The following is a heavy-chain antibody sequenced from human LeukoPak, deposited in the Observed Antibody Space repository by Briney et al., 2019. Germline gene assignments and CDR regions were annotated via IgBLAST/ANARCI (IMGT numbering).Heavy chain of an antibody. V-gene: IGHV3-23*01. CDR3: AKDYESSAYYYSYSYFDY. D-gene: IGHD3-22*01. CDR2: VSGGGGST. J-gene: IGHJ4*02. CDR1: GFTFSSHA. Sequence: GGSLRLSCAASGFTFSSHAMGWVGQAAAKGLEWVSVVSGGGGSTYYANSVKGCLTISRDNSKNTLFLQMNSLRGKDTAIYYCAKDYESSAYYYSYSYFDYWGQGALVTVSS.